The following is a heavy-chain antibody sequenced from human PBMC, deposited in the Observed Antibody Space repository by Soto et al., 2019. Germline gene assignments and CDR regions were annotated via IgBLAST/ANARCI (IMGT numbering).Heavy chain of an antibody. Sequence: PSETLSLTCTVSGGSISSYYWSWIRQPPGKGLEWIGYIYYSGSTNYNPSLKSRVTISVDTSKNQFSLKLSSVTAADTAVYYCARGPYYDSSGKLKDFWSQGTLDIGSS. D-gene: IGHD3-22*01. CDR1: GGSISSYY. J-gene: IGHJ4*02. CDR2: IYYSGST. CDR3: ARGPYYDSSGKLKDF. V-gene: IGHV4-59*13.